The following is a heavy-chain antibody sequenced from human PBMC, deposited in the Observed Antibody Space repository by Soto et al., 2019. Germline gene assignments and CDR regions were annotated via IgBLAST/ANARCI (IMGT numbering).Heavy chain of an antibody. V-gene: IGHV3-9*01. D-gene: IGHD6-19*01. Sequence: DVQLVESGGGLVQPGRSLRLSCAASGFTFADYAIHWVRQAPGKGLEWVSGISWNSGNIGYADSVKGRFTISRDNAKSSLYLQMNSLRREDTALYYCAKDGNEFSGGTHIDVWGQGTLVTVSS. CDR1: GFTFADYA. CDR3: AKDGNEFSGGTHIDV. CDR2: ISWNSGNI. J-gene: IGHJ4*02.